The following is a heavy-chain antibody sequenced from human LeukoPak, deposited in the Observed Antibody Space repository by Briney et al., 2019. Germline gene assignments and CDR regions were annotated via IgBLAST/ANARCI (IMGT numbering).Heavy chain of an antibody. J-gene: IGHJ4*02. V-gene: IGHV1-8*01. CDR1: GYTFTSYD. CDR2: MNPNSGNT. Sequence: ASVKVSCKASGYTFTSYDINWVRQATGQGLEWMGWMNPNSGNTGYAQKFQGRVTMTRNSSITTAYMELSSLRSEDTAVYYCARRHGRCSDGSCYYPDYWGQGTLVTVSS. D-gene: IGHD2-15*01. CDR3: ARRHGRCSDGSCYYPDY.